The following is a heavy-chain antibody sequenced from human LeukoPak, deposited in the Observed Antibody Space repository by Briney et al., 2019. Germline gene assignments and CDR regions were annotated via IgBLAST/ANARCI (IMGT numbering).Heavy chain of an antibody. CDR3: ARVVVPAAIDAFDI. CDR2: INHSGST. V-gene: IGHV4-34*01. Sequence: SETLSLTCAVYGGSFSGYYWSWIRQPPGKGLEWIGEINHSGSTNYNPSLKSRVTISVDTSKNQFCLKLSSVTAADTAVYYCARVVVPAAIDAFDIWGQGTMVTVSS. CDR1: GGSFSGYY. J-gene: IGHJ3*02. D-gene: IGHD2-2*02.